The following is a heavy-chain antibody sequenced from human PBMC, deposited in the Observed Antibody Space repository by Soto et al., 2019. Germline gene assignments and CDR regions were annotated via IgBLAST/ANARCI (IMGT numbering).Heavy chain of an antibody. V-gene: IGHV3-7*01. CDR1: GFTFSSYW. D-gene: IGHD3-10*01. J-gene: IGHJ5*02. CDR2: IKQDGSEK. CDR3: ARAQSIYYGSGSYS. Sequence: GGSLRLSCAASGFTFSSYWMSWVRQAPGKGLEWVANIKQDGSEKYYVDSVKGRFTISRDNAKNSLYLQMNSLRAEDTAVYYCARAQSIYYGSGSYSWGQGTLVTVSS.